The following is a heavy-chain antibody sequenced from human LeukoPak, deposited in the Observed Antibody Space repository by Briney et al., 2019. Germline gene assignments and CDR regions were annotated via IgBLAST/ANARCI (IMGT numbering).Heavy chain of an antibody. CDR1: GGTFSSYA. J-gene: IGHJ4*02. CDR2: IIPIFGTA. Sequence: SVKVSCKASGGTFSSYAISWVRQAPGQGLEWVGGIIPIFGTANYAQKFQGRVTITADESTSTAYMELSSLRSEDTAVYYCASIRNMVRGVITHDYWGQGTLVTVSS. CDR3: ASIRNMVRGVITHDY. D-gene: IGHD3-10*01. V-gene: IGHV1-69*13.